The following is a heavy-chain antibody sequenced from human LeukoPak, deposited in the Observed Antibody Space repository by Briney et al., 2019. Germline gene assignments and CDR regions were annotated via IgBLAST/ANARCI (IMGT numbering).Heavy chain of an antibody. J-gene: IGHJ4*02. CDR2: ISANNGET. CDR3: ARVPPSAHQLLSSDY. D-gene: IGHD2-2*01. V-gene: IGHV1-18*01. CDR1: GGTFSSYA. Sequence: ASVKVSCKASGGTFSSYAISWVRQAPGQGLEWMAWISANNGETRYAQNLQGRVTMTTDTSTSTAYMELRSLRSDDTAVYYCARVPPSAHQLLSSDYWGQGTPVTVSS.